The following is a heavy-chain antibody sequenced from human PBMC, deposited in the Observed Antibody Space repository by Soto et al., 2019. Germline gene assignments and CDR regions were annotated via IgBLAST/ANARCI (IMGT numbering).Heavy chain of an antibody. CDR1: GITISNYP. J-gene: IGHJ4*02. V-gene: IGHV3-23*01. D-gene: IGHD3-22*01. CDR2: ISGSGDRT. Sequence: EVQLLESGGGLVQPGGSLRLSCAASGITISNYPMSWVRQAPGKGLDWVSGISGSGDRTYYADSAKGRFSISKDISKKSLSLQLDSLGGQDTAVYFCVKDDGGYPSTAPHWGQGTLVTVSS. CDR3: VKDDGGYPSTAPH.